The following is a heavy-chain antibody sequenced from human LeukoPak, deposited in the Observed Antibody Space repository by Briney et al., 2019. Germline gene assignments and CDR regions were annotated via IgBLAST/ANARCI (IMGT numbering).Heavy chain of an antibody. CDR2: IKQDGSES. Sequence: GGSLRLSCAASGFTFSSYWMSWVRQAPGKGLEWVANIKQDGSESYSVDSVKGRFIISRDNAKNSLYLQMNSLRAEDTAVYYCARDWGHSYGTDWGQGTPVTVSS. CDR1: GFTFSSYW. J-gene: IGHJ4*02. CDR3: ARDWGHSYGTD. D-gene: IGHD5-18*01. V-gene: IGHV3-7*01.